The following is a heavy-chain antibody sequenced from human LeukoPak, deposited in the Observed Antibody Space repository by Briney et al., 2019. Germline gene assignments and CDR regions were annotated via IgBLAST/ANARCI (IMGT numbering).Heavy chain of an antibody. CDR2: INHSGST. Sequence: PAETLSLTCAVYGGSFSAYYWSWIRQPPGKGLEWIGEINHSGSTNYNPSLKSRVTMSVDTSKNQFSLKLRFVTAADTAVYYCARGRTTETTFYYYYHGMDVWGQGTTVTVSS. CDR1: GGSFSAYY. V-gene: IGHV4-34*01. D-gene: IGHD4-11*01. J-gene: IGHJ6*02. CDR3: ARGRTTETTFYYYYHGMDV.